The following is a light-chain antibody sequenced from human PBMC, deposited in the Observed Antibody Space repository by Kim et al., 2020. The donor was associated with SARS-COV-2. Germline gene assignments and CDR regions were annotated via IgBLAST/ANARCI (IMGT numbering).Light chain of an antibody. J-gene: IGLJ3*02. CDR3: VLFMGSGIWV. V-gene: IGLV8-61*01. Sequence: GGTVTLTCGLSSGSVSTSYYPSWYQQTPGQAPRTLIYTTNTRSSGVPDRFSGSILGNKAALTITGAQADDECDYYCVLFMGSGIWVFGGGTQLTVL. CDR2: TTN. CDR1: SGSVSTSYY.